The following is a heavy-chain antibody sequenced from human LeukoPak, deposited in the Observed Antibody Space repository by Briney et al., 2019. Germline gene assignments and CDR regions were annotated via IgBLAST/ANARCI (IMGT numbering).Heavy chain of an antibody. Sequence: ASVKVSCKASGYTFTSYYMHWVRQAPGQGLEWMGIINPSGGSTSYAQKFQGRVTMTRDTSISTAYMELSRLRSDDTAVYYCARAYVLFRTNWFDPWGQGTLVTVSS. CDR3: ARAYVLFRTNWFDP. J-gene: IGHJ5*02. CDR1: GYTFTSYY. V-gene: IGHV1-46*01. CDR2: INPSGGST. D-gene: IGHD3-16*01.